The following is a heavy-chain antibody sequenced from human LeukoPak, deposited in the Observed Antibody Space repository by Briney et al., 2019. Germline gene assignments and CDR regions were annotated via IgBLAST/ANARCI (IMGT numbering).Heavy chain of an antibody. CDR1: GFTFSSYG. D-gene: IGHD6-19*01. CDR2: ISYDGSNK. Sequence: GGSLRLSCAASGFTFSSYGMHWVRQAPGKGLEWVAVISYDGSNKYYADSVKGRFTISRDNSKNTLYLQMNSLRAEDTAVYYCAKDRRSSSGWEGYYYYYYGMDVWGQGTTVTVSS. CDR3: AKDRRSSSGWEGYYYYYYGMDV. V-gene: IGHV3-30*18. J-gene: IGHJ6*02.